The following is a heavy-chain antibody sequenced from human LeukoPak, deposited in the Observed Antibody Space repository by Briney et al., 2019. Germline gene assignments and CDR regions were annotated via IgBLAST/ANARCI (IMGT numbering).Heavy chain of an antibody. CDR1: GYTFTGYY. J-gene: IGHJ4*02. CDR3: AAAVPERRLGENY. D-gene: IGHD1-1*01. CDR2: INPNSGGT. Sequence: ASVKVSCKASGYTFTGYYMHWVRQAPGQGLEWMGRINPNSGGTNYAQKFQGRVTMTRDTSISTAYMELSSLRSEDTAVYYCAAAVPERRLGENYWGQGTLVTVSS. V-gene: IGHV1-2*06.